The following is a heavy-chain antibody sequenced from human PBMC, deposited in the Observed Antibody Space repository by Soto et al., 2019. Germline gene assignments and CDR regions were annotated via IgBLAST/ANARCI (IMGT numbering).Heavy chain of an antibody. Sequence: GASVKVSCKASGYSFSSYGISWVRQAPGQGLEWMGWISVNNGNTNYAPKFQGRVTMTTDTSTSTAYMELRSLRSDDTAVYYCATSYDSGIDPWGQGTLVTVSS. CDR3: ATSYDSGIDP. CDR1: GYSFSSYG. D-gene: IGHD3-10*01. V-gene: IGHV1-18*04. J-gene: IGHJ5*02. CDR2: ISVNNGNT.